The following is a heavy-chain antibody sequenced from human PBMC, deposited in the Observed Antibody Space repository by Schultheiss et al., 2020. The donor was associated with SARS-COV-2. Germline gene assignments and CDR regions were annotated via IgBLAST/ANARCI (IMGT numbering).Heavy chain of an antibody. Sequence: GGSLRLSCAASGFTVSSNYMSWVRQAPGKGLEWVSVIYSGGSTYYADSVKGRFTISRDNSKNTLYLQIHSLRAEDTAVYYCAKGDGSSLTSYYFDYWGQGTLVTVSS. CDR3: AKGDGSSLTSYYFDY. J-gene: IGHJ4*02. CDR2: IYSGGST. V-gene: IGHV3-66*02. D-gene: IGHD6-13*01. CDR1: GFTVSSNY.